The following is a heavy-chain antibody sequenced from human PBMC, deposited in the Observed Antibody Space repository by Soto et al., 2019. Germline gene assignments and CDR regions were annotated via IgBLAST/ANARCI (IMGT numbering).Heavy chain of an antibody. CDR2: IYYSGST. J-gene: IGHJ1*01. CDR3: ASLSYCGGDCYNEYFQH. CDR1: GGSISSGGYY. V-gene: IGHV4-31*03. D-gene: IGHD2-21*02. Sequence: SETLSLTCTVSGGSISSGGYYWSWIRQHPGKGLEWIGYIYYSGSTYYNPSLKSRVTISVDTSKNQFYLKLSSVTAADTAVYYCASLSYCGGDCYNEYFQHWGQGTLVTVSS.